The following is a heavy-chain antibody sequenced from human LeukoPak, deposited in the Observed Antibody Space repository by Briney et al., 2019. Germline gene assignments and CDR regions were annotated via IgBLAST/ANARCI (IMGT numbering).Heavy chain of an antibody. CDR1: GDSVSSNSAA. Sequence: SQTLSLTCAISGDSVSSNSAAWNWIRQSPSRGLEWLGRTYYRSKWYNDYAVSVKSRITINPDTSKNQFSLQLNSVTPEDTAVYYCAGSVLMVYAKPHFDYWGQGTLVTVSS. J-gene: IGHJ4*02. D-gene: IGHD2-8*01. CDR3: AGSVLMVYAKPHFDY. V-gene: IGHV6-1*01. CDR2: TYYRSKWYN.